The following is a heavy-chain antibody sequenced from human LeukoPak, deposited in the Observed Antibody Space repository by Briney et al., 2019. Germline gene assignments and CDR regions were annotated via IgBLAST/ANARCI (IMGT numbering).Heavy chain of an antibody. V-gene: IGHV3-7*01. D-gene: IGHD2/OR15-2a*01. CDR2: IKQDGSEK. CDR3: ARKFYSGPNWFDP. CDR1: GFTFSSYW. Sequence: PGGSLRLSCAASGFTFSSYWMSWGRQAPGKGLEWVANIKQDGSEKYYVDSVKGRFTISRDNAKNSLYLQMNSLRAEDTAVYYCARKFYSGPNWFDPWGQGTLVTVSS. J-gene: IGHJ5*02.